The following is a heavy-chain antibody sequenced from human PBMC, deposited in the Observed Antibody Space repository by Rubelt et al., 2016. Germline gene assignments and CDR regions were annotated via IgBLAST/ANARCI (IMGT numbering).Heavy chain of an antibody. CDR1: GFSFNTYV. Sequence: ETGGGVVQPGRSLRLSCAVSGFSFNTYVLHWVRQAPGQGLEWVAVIWYDGSNKYYADSVKGRFTISRDNSKNTLYLQMNSLRAEDTAVYYCASNEGGYSYGGLDYWGQGTLVTVSS. V-gene: IGHV3-33*08. J-gene: IGHJ4*02. CDR3: ASNEGGYSYGGLDY. D-gene: IGHD5-18*01. CDR2: IWYDGSNK.